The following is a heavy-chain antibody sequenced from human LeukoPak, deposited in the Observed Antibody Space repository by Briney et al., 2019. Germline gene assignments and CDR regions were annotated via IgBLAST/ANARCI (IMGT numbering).Heavy chain of an antibody. CDR1: GFTFSSYA. D-gene: IGHD3-3*01. J-gene: IGHJ4*02. Sequence: GGSLRLSYAASGFTFSSYAIHWVRQAPGKGLEWVAVISYDGSNKYYADSVKGRFTISRDNSKNTLYLQMNSLRAEDTAVYYCARSPDVWSGYYYYWGQGTLVTVSS. CDR2: ISYDGSNK. V-gene: IGHV3-30-3*01. CDR3: ARSPDVWSGYYYY.